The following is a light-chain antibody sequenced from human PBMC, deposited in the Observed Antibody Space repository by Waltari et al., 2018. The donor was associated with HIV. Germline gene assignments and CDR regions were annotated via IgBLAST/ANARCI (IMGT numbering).Light chain of an antibody. CDR1: RSNIGSNS. V-gene: IGLV1-44*01. CDR2: SNN. Sequence: QSVLTQPPSASGTHAQSVAISCSGSRSNIGSNSATWYQQVSAAAPKLLINSNNQRPSGVPGRFSGSKSGTAGSLAISALQSEDEADYYCAAWDDNRNTVVFGGGTKLTVL. J-gene: IGLJ2*01. CDR3: AAWDDNRNTVV.